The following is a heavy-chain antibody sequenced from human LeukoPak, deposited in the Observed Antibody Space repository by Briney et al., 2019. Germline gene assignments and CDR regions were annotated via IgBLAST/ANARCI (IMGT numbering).Heavy chain of an antibody. Sequence: ASVKVSCKASGYTFTSYDINWVRQATGQGLEWMGWMNPNSGNTGYAQKFQGRVTMTRNTSISTAYMELSSLRSEDTAVYYCARDPVRSSAYGMDVWGQGTTVTVSS. CDR2: MNPNSGNT. CDR1: GYTFTSYD. CDR3: ARDPVRSSAYGMDV. J-gene: IGHJ6*02. V-gene: IGHV1-8*01. D-gene: IGHD2-2*01.